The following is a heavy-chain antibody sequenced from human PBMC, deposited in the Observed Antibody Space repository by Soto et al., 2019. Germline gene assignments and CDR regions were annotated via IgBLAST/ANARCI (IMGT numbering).Heavy chain of an antibody. V-gene: IGHV3-23*01. D-gene: IGHD2-15*01. CDR3: SKEGIVVVVAARPGFVDY. CDR2: ITSTGAGT. CDR1: GFSFSNYA. Sequence: GGSLRLSCAASGFSFSNYAMNWVRQAPGTGLEWVSCITSTGAGTYYTDSVKGRFTISRDNSQKTLYLQMNSLRAEDTAVYYCSKEGIVVVVAARPGFVDYWGQGTLVTVSS. J-gene: IGHJ4*02.